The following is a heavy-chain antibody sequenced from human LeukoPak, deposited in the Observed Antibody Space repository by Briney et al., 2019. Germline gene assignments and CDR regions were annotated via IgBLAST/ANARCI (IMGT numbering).Heavy chain of an antibody. J-gene: IGHJ4*02. CDR3: ARNYYDSSGYQEATFNY. D-gene: IGHD3-22*01. Sequence: GGSLRLSCAASGFTFSNYGMHCVRQAPGKGLEWVAGIWYDGGYKYYADSVKGRFTISRDNSKNMLFLQMDSLRAEDTAVYYCARNYYDSSGYQEATFNYWGQGTLVTVSS. CDR2: IWYDGGYK. CDR1: GFTFSNYG. V-gene: IGHV3-33*01.